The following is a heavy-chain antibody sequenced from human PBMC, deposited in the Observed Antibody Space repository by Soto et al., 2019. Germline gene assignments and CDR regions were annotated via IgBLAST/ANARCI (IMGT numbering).Heavy chain of an antibody. CDR3: ARHRHPRGTVGATSPLDP. V-gene: IGHV3-53*01. J-gene: IGHJ5*02. D-gene: IGHD1-26*01. CDR2: HYSGGST. Sequence: GESLKISCAISGFSVGSNYLSWVRQAPGKGLEWVSVHYSGGSTYCADSVQGRFTISRDKSNNTLYLQMRRVRAEDTAVYFCARHRHPRGTVGATSPLDPWGQGTQVTVSS. CDR1: GFSVGSNY.